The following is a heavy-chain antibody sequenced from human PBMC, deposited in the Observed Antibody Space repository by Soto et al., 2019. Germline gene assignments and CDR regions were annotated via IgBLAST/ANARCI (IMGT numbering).Heavy chain of an antibody. CDR3: TRGGGGRLIDAFDI. V-gene: IGHV5-10-1*01. Sequence: GESLKISCKGSEYSFTSYWISWVRQMPGKGLEWMGRIDPSDSYTNYRPSFQGHVTISADKSISTAYLQWSSLKASDSAMYYCTRGGGGRLIDAFDIWGKGTMVTVSS. CDR1: EYSFTSYW. CDR2: IDPSDSYT. D-gene: IGHD3-16*01. J-gene: IGHJ3*02.